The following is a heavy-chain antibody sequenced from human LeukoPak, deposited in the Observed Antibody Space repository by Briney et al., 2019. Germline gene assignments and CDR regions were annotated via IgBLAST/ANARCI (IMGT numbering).Heavy chain of an antibody. CDR2: IRFDGSNK. CDR1: GSIFSSYG. V-gene: IGHV3-30*02. Sequence: GGSLRLSCAASGSIFSSYGMHWVRQAPGKGLEWVAFIRFDGSNKYYADSVKGRFTISRDNSKNTLYLQMNSLRAEDTAVYYCAKDPDDILTGSYRYWGQGTLVTVSS. CDR3: AKDPDDILTGSYRY. D-gene: IGHD3-9*01. J-gene: IGHJ4*02.